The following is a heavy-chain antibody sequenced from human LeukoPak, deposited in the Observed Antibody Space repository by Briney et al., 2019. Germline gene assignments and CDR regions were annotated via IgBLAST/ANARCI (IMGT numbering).Heavy chain of an antibody. V-gene: IGHV1-69*04. CDR2: IVPMGDIT. Sequence: SVKVSCKASGGTFSTYAISWVRQAPGQGLEWMGRIVPMGDITNYAQRFQGRATITADKFTRKAYMELSSLRSEDTALYYCARESVRNWLDPWGQGTLVTVAS. J-gene: IGHJ5*02. D-gene: IGHD3-3*01. CDR1: GGTFSTYA. CDR3: ARESVRNWLDP.